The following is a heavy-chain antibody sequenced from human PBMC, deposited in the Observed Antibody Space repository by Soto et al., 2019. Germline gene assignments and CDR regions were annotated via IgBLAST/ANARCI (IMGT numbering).Heavy chain of an antibody. V-gene: IGHV3-72*01. CDR2: IKNKANSYTT. CDR3: ARVSLVGPSGGRYFDY. Sequence: EVQLVKSGGGLVQPGGSLRLSCAASGFTFSAHYMDWVRQAPGKGLEWVGRIKNKANSYTTEYAASVEGRFTISREDSMYSLYLQMNSLKTEDSAVYYCARVSLVGPSGGRYFDYWGQGSQVAVSS. J-gene: IGHJ4*02. CDR1: GFTFSAHY. D-gene: IGHD2-2*01.